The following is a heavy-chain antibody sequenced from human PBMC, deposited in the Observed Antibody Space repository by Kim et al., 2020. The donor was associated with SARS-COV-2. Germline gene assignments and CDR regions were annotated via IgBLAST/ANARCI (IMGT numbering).Heavy chain of an antibody. J-gene: IGHJ5*02. V-gene: IGHV4-39*01. Sequence: SETLSLTCTVSGGSISSSSYYWGWIRQPPGKGLEWIGSIYYSGSTYYNPSLKSRVTISVDTSKNQFSLKLSSVTAADTAVYYCARRVWAARPCNWFDPWGRGTLVTVSS. CDR2: IYYSGST. D-gene: IGHD6-25*01. CDR3: ARRVWAARPCNWFDP. CDR1: GGSISSSSYY.